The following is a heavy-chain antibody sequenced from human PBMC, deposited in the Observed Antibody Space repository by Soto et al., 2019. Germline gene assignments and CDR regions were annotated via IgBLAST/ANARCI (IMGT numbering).Heavy chain of an antibody. J-gene: IGHJ6*03. D-gene: IGHD4-4*01. CDR3: ARLKDAYSNYGYMDV. V-gene: IGHV3-33*01. CDR2: IWYDGSNK. Sequence: QVQLVESGGGVVQPGRSLRLSCAASGFTFSSYGMHWVRQAPGKGLEWVAGIWYDGSNKYYADSVKGRFTISRDNSKNTLYLQMNSLRAEDTAVYYGARLKDAYSNYGYMDVWGKGTTVTVSS. CDR1: GFTFSSYG.